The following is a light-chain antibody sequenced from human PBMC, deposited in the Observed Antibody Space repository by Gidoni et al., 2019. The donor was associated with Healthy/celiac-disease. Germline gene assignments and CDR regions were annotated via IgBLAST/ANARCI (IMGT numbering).Light chain of an antibody. CDR3: QQYNSYPGT. J-gene: IGKJ4*01. CDR2: KAS. CDR1: PSISSW. V-gene: IGKV1-5*03. Sequence: DIQMTQSPSTLSASVGDRVTITCRASPSISSWLAWYQQKPGKAPKLLIYKASSLESGVPSRFSGSGSGTEFTLTISSLPPDDFATYYCQQYNSYPGTFGGGTKVEIK.